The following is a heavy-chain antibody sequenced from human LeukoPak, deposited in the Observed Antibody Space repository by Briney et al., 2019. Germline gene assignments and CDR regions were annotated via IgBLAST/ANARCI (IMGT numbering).Heavy chain of an antibody. CDR1: GYSISSGYY. D-gene: IGHD3-3*01. J-gene: IGHJ2*01. Sequence: SETLSLTCTVSGYSISSGYYWGWIRQPPGKGLEWIGSIYHSGSTYYNPSLKSRVTISVDTSKNQFSLKLSSVTAADTAVYYCATSTIFGVVIISYWYFDLWGRGTLVTVSS. CDR2: IYHSGST. CDR3: ATSTIFGVVIISYWYFDL. V-gene: IGHV4-38-2*02.